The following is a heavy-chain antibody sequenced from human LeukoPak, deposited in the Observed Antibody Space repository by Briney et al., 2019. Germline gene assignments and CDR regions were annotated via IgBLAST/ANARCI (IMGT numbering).Heavy chain of an antibody. J-gene: IGHJ4*02. CDR2: ISSSSSYI. Sequence: GGSLRLSCAASGFTFSSYSMNWVRQAPGKGLEWVSSISSSSSYIYYADSVKGRFTISRDNAKNSLYLQMSSLRAEDTAVYYCARGFWYCSGGSCYSAFFDYWGQRTLVTVSS. CDR1: GFTFSSYS. D-gene: IGHD2-15*01. CDR3: ARGFWYCSGGSCYSAFFDY. V-gene: IGHV3-21*01.